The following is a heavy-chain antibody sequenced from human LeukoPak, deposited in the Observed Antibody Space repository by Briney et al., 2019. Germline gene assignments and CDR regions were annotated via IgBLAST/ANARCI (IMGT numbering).Heavy chain of an antibody. Sequence: ASVKVSCKAAGYTFTAYYIHWVRQAPGQGLEWMGWINPNSGGTNYAQKFQGRVTMTRDTSISTAYMELSRLRSDDTAVYYCARDAWIQLWFVFDYWGQGTLVTVSS. CDR2: INPNSGGT. CDR1: GYTFTAYY. CDR3: ARDAWIQLWFVFDY. J-gene: IGHJ4*02. V-gene: IGHV1-2*02. D-gene: IGHD5-18*01.